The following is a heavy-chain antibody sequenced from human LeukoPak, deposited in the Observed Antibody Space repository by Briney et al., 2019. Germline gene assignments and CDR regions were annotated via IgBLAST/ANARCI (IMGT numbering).Heavy chain of an antibody. CDR1: GGSLSSSSYY. J-gene: IGHJ5*02. V-gene: IGHV4-39*01. Sequence: SETLSLTCTVSGGSLSSSSYYWGWVRQPPGRGLEWLGSIYYSGSTYYNPSLKSRVTISVDTSKNQFSLKLSSVTAADTAVYYCASHNGAGDYDFWSGYYRGEDWFDPWGQGTLVTVSS. D-gene: IGHD3-3*01. CDR3: ASHNGAGDYDFWSGYYRGEDWFDP. CDR2: IYYSGST.